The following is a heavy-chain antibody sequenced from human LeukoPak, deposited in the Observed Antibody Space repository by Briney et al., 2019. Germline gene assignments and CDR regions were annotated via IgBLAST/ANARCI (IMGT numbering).Heavy chain of an antibody. CDR3: AKTLTVMVGFSPDY. CDR2: ISSSSSTI. V-gene: IGHV3-48*02. D-gene: IGHD5-18*01. J-gene: IGHJ4*02. CDR1: GFTFSSYS. Sequence: GGSLRLSCAASGFTFSSYSMNWGRQAPGKGLEWVSYISSSSSTIYYADSVKGRFTISRDNAKNSLYLQMNSLRDEDTAVYYCAKTLTVMVGFSPDYWGQGTLVTVSS.